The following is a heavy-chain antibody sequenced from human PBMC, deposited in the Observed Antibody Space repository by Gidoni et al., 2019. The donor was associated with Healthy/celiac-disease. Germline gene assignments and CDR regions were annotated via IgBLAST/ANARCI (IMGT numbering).Heavy chain of an antibody. CDR1: GGSISSGDYY. Sequence: QVQLQESGPGLVKPSQTLSLTCPVSGGSISSGDYYWSWIRQPPGKGLEWIVYIYYSGSTYYNPSLKSRVTISVETSKNQFSLKLSSVTAADTAVYYCARDDYGDSFYWYFDLWGRGTLVTVSS. D-gene: IGHD4-17*01. CDR3: ARDDYGDSFYWYFDL. CDR2: IYYSGST. V-gene: IGHV4-30-4*01. J-gene: IGHJ2*01.